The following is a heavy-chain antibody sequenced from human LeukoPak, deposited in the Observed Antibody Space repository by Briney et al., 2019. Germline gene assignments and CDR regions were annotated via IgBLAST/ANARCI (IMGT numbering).Heavy chain of an antibody. CDR3: ARDDCSSISCYHNWFDP. CDR2: IKQDGREK. V-gene: IGHV3-7*01. Sequence: GGSLTLSCAVSGFTFGMQWVSWVRPAPGKGLEWVANIKQDGREKYYVDSVKGRFIISRDNAKNSLYLKMNSLRAEDTAVYYCARDDCSSISCYHNWFDPWGQGTLVTVSS. CDR1: GFTFGMQW. D-gene: IGHD2-2*01. J-gene: IGHJ5*02.